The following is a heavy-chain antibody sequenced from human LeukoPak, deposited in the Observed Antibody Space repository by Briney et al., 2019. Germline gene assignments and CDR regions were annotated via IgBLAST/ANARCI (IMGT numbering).Heavy chain of an antibody. CDR1: GITFSSYA. CDR2: ISGSGGST. D-gene: IGHD6-13*01. Sequence: GASLRLSCAASGITFSSYAMSWVRQAPGKGLEWVSGISGSGGSTYYADSVKGRFTISRDNSKNTLNLQMNSLRAEDTAVYYCAKEPAAGGGFDYWGQGTLVTVSS. V-gene: IGHV3-23*01. J-gene: IGHJ4*02. CDR3: AKEPAAGGGFDY.